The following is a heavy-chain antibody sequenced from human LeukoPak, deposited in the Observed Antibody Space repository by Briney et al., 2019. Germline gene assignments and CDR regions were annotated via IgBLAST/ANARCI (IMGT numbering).Heavy chain of an antibody. CDR1: GGSISSGGYY. CDR3: ASTGIAAAGPNFPDY. V-gene: IGHV4-30-2*01. Sequence: PSQTLSLTCTVSGGSISSGGYYWSWIRQPPGKGLEWIGYIYHSGSTYYNPSLKSRVTISVDRSKNQFSLKLSSVTAADTAVYYCASTGIAAAGPNFPDYWGQGTLVTVSS. D-gene: IGHD6-13*01. CDR2: IYHSGST. J-gene: IGHJ4*02.